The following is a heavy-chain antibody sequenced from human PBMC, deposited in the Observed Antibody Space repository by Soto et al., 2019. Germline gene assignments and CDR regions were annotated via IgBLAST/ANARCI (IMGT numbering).Heavy chain of an antibody. CDR2: IYYSGST. CDR1: GGSISSSSYY. J-gene: IGHJ5*02. V-gene: IGHV4-39*01. Sequence: QLQLQESGPGLVKPSETLSLTCTVSGGSISSSSYYWGWIRQPPGKGLEWIGSIYYSGSTYYNPSLKSRVTISVDTSKNQFSLKLSAVTAADTAVYYCARMQWSGYLLYWGWFDPWGQGTLVTVSS. CDR3: ARMQWSGYLLYWGWFDP. D-gene: IGHD3-3*01.